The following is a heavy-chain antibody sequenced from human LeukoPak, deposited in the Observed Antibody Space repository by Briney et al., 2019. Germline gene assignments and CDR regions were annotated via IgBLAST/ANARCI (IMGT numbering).Heavy chain of an antibody. CDR2: ITTDTGNP. J-gene: IGHJ3*02. D-gene: IGHD4/OR15-4a*01. CDR1: GYTFTNYA. Sequence: GASVKVSCKASGYTFTNYAINWARQAPGQGLEWMGWITTDTGNPTYAQGFTGRFVSSLDTSVTTAYLQITSLKAEDTAVYYCARDGARLDIWGQGTMVSVSS. V-gene: IGHV7-4-1*02. CDR3: ARDGARLDI.